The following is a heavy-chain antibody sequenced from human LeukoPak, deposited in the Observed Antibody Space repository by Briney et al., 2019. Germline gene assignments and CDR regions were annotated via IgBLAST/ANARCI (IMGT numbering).Heavy chain of an antibody. CDR2: INSDGTTT. J-gene: IGHJ4*02. CDR3: ARFSSGWSPSGFDY. D-gene: IGHD6-19*01. Sequence: GGSLRLSCAASGFTFSSYWMHWVRQGPGKELTWVSHINSDGTTTNYADSVKGRFTISRDNAKNTLYVQMNSLRVEDTAVYYCARFSSGWSPSGFDYWGQGTLVTVSS. CDR1: GFTFSSYW. V-gene: IGHV3-74*01.